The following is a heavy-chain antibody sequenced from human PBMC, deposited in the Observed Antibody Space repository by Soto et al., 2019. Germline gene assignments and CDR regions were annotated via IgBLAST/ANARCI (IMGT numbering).Heavy chain of an antibody. V-gene: IGHV2-70*01. CDR3: ARMKGMVVAATGFDY. Sequence: QSGPTLVNPTQTLTLTCTFSGFSLSTSGMCVSWIRQPPGKALEWLALIDWDDDKYYSTSLKTRLTISKDTSKNQVVLTMTNMDPVDTATYYCARMKGMVVAATGFDYWGQGTLVTVSS. CDR1: GFSLSTSGMC. CDR2: IDWDDDK. D-gene: IGHD2-15*01. J-gene: IGHJ4*02.